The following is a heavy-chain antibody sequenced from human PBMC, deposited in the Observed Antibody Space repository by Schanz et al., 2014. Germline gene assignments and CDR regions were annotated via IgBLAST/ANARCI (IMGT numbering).Heavy chain of an antibody. CDR2: INTADTT. J-gene: IGHJ4*02. Sequence: DVQLAESGGGLVQPGGSLRLSCAASGFTLSSYALSWVRQSPGKGLEWVSAINTADTTYYADSVKGRFTVSRDNSKNTVYXHMNSLRDEDTAVYYCATPPPAYTTNWYTYSFVYWGQGTLVTVSS. CDR1: GFTLSSYA. V-gene: IGHV3-23*04. D-gene: IGHD3-16*01. CDR3: ATPPPAYTTNWYTYSFVY.